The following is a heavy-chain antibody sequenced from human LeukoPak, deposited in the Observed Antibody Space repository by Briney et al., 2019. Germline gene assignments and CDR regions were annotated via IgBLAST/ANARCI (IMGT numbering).Heavy chain of an antibody. CDR1: GFTFSSYA. D-gene: IGHD3-22*01. CDR2: ISGSGGNT. J-gene: IGHJ3*02. CDR3: AKAKTMTHDAFDI. Sequence: GSLRLSCAASGFTFSSYAMSCVRQAPGKGLEWVSAISGSGGNTYYADSVKGRFTISRDNSKNTLYLQMNSLRAEDTAVYYCAKAKTMTHDAFDIWGQGTMVIVSS. V-gene: IGHV3-23*01.